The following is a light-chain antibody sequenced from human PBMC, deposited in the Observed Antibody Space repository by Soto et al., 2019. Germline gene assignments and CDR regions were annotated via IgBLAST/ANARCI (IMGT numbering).Light chain of an antibody. Sequence: EIVLTQSPATLSLSPGERVTLSCRASQSIGRYLAWYQHKPGQAPRLLIYDASTRATGIPARFSGSGAGTDFTLTISSLEPEYFADYYCQQRANWLTFGGGTKVEIK. CDR1: QSIGRY. CDR3: QQRANWLT. J-gene: IGKJ4*01. V-gene: IGKV3-11*01. CDR2: DAS.